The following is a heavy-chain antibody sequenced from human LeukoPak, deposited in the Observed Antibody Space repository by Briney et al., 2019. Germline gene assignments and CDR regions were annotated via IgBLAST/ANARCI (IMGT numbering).Heavy chain of an antibody. V-gene: IGHV3-30*18. J-gene: IGHJ4*02. CDR2: ISYDGSNK. D-gene: IGHD4-23*01. CDR3: AKRRTTVITLDS. CDR1: GFTFSSYG. Sequence: GRSLRLSCAASGFTFSSYGMHWVRQAPGKGLEWVAVISYDGSNKYYADSVKGRFTISRDNSKNTVSLQMNSLRAEDTAVYYCAKRRTTVITLDSWGQGTLVTVSS.